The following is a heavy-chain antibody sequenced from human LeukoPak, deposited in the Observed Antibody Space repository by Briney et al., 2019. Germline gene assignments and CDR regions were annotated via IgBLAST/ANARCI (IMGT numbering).Heavy chain of an antibody. CDR2: ISWNSGSI. V-gene: IGHV3-9*01. CDR3: VKDTVAGTPTYYFDY. Sequence: PGGSLRLSCAASGFTFDDYAMHWVRQAPGKGLEWVSGISWNSGSIGYADSVKGRFTISRDNAKNSLYLQMNSLRAEDTAVYYCVKDTVAGTPTYYFDYWGQGTLVTVSS. D-gene: IGHD6-19*01. J-gene: IGHJ4*02. CDR1: GFTFDDYA.